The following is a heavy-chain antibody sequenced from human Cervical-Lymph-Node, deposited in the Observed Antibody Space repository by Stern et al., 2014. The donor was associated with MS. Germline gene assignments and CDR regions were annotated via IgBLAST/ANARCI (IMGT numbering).Heavy chain of an antibody. CDR1: GFSLNTRGMR. Sequence: QVTLKESGPALVKPTQTLTLTCTFSGFSLNTRGMRVSWIRQPPGKALEWVARIDWDDDKFYSRSLKTRLTISKDTFKNQVVLTMTNMGPVDTATYYCARSWCTNTRCSRGYPTFFDSWGQGTLVTVSP. J-gene: IGHJ4*02. V-gene: IGHV2-70*04. CDR2: IDWDDDK. D-gene: IGHD2-2*01. CDR3: ARSWCTNTRCSRGYPTFFDS.